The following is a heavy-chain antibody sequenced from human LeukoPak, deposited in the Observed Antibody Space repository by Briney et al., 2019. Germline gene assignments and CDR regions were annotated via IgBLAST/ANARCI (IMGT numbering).Heavy chain of an antibody. Sequence: SETLSLTCTVSGGSISSSSYYWGWIRQPPGKGLEWIGSIYYSGSTYYNPSLKSRVTISVDTSKNQFSPKLSSVTAADTAVYYCARQRTKQGYGGNSEWFDAFDIWGQGTMVTVSS. CDR2: IYYSGST. J-gene: IGHJ3*02. CDR1: GGSISSSSYY. CDR3: ARQRTKQGYGGNSEWFDAFDI. V-gene: IGHV4-39*01. D-gene: IGHD4-23*01.